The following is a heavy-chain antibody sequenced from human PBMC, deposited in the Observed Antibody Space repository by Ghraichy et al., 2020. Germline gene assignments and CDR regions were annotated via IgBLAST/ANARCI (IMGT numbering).Heavy chain of an antibody. CDR3: ARASGSYYTPPEFDY. J-gene: IGHJ4*02. CDR2: ISAYNGNT. CDR1: GYTFTSYG. D-gene: IGHD3-10*01. Sequence: ASVKVSGKASGYTFTSYGISWVRQAPGQGLEWMGWISAYNGNTNYAQKLQGRVTMTTDTSTSTAYMELRSLRSDDTAVYYCARASGSYYTPPEFDYWGQGTLVTVSS. V-gene: IGHV1-18*04.